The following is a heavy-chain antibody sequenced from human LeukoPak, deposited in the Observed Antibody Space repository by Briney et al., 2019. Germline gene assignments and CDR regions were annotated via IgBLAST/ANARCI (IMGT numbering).Heavy chain of an antibody. Sequence: GESLKISCKGSGYNFTSYWIAWVRQMPGKGLEWMGIIYPGDSDTRYSPSFQGQVTISADKSITTAYLQWSSLKASDTAMYYCARRSASRGGDFDLWGRGTLVTVSS. J-gene: IGHJ2*01. CDR2: IYPGDSDT. CDR3: ARRSASRGGDFDL. CDR1: GYNFTSYW. V-gene: IGHV5-51*01. D-gene: IGHD1-26*01.